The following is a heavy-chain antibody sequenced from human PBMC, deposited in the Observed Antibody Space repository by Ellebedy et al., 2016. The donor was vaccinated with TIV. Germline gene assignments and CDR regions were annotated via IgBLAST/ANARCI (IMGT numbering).Heavy chain of an antibody. CDR2: FDWDDAK. D-gene: IGHD6-19*01. Sequence: SGPTLVKPKQTLTLTCTFPGFSLSTTRVSVSWIRQPPGKALDWVARFDWDDAKYFNTSLRTRLTISKDTSKNQVVLTMTKMDPVDTATYYCARTDGSGCAFDSWGQGTLVTVSS. CDR1: GFSLSTTRVS. J-gene: IGHJ4*02. V-gene: IGHV2-70*11. CDR3: ARTDGSGCAFDS.